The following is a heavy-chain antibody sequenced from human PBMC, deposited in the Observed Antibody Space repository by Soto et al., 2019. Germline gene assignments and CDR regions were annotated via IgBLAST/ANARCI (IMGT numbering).Heavy chain of an antibody. V-gene: IGHV5-10-1*01. J-gene: IGHJ6*02. Sequence: GESLKISCKGSGYSFTSYWISWVRQMPGKGLEWMGRIDPSDSYSNYSPSFQGHVTISADKSISTAYLQWSSLKASDTAMYYCASYSSGRFGMDVWGQGTTVTVXS. D-gene: IGHD2-15*01. CDR3: ASYSSGRFGMDV. CDR1: GYSFTSYW. CDR2: IDPSDSYS.